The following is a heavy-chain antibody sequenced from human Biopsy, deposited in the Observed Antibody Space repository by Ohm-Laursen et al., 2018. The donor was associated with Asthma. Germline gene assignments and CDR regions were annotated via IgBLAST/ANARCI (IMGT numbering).Heavy chain of an antibody. CDR2: ISGSGRSA. D-gene: IGHD6-13*01. V-gene: IGHV3-23*01. J-gene: IGHJ4*02. Sequence: SLRLSCAASGFNFTTYAIAWIRQAPGRGLEWISAISGSGRSAYYADSVKGRFTISRDYSKNTLYLQMHSLRAEDTAVYYCARGDSSSWSHYYFDYWGQGTLVTVSS. CDR1: GFNFTTYA. CDR3: ARGDSSSWSHYYFDY.